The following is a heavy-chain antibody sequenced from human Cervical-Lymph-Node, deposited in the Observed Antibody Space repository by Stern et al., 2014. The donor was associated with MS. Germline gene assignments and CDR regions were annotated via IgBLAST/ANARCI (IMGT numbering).Heavy chain of an antibody. CDR3: ARDGYSSTEYYIDI. Sequence: VQLQESGPGLVRPSETLSLTCTVSGDSGRSRSYYWSWIRQAPGKGLDWIGFIYYGGSTSYNTSLRGRVTISMDMSKKQFSLSLSSVTAADTAVYYCARDGYSSTEYYIDIWGQGTLVTVSS. V-gene: IGHV4-61*01. D-gene: IGHD2-2*01. J-gene: IGHJ4*02. CDR2: IYYGGST. CDR1: GDSGRSRSYY.